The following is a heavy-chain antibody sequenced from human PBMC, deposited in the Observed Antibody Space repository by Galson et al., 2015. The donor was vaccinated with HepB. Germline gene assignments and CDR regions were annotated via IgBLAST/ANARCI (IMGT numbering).Heavy chain of an antibody. CDR1: GFTVISNY. CDR2: IFSDGST. J-gene: IGHJ4*02. Sequence: ALRLSCAASGFTVISNYMSWVRQAPGKGQEWVSLIFSDGSTFYADSVKGRFTISRDNSKNTLYLQMNSLRAEDTVVYYCTRDIATTGAFDCWGQGTLVTVSS. CDR3: TRDIATTGAFDC. D-gene: IGHD6-13*01. V-gene: IGHV3-53*01.